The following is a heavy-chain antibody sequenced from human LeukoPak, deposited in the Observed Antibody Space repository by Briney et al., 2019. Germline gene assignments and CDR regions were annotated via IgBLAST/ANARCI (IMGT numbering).Heavy chain of an antibody. CDR3: ARDLRGGVYFDY. V-gene: IGHV1-69*04. D-gene: IGHD3-16*01. CDR2: IIPILGIA. J-gene: IGHJ4*02. CDR1: GGTFSSYA. Sequence: SVKVSCKASGGTFSSYAISWVRPAPGQGLEWMGRIIPILGIANYAQKFQGRVTITADKSTSTAYMELSSLRSEDTAVYYCARDLRGGVYFDYWGQGTLVTVSS.